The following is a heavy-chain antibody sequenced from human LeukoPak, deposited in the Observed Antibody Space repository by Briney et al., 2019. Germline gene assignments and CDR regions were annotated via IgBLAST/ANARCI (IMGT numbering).Heavy chain of an antibody. Sequence: SETLSLTCTVSGGSISSYYWSWIRQPPGKGLEWIGYIYYSGSTNYNPSLKSRVTISVDTSKNQFSLKLSSVTAADTAAYYCASSSWYGKFDYWGQGTLVTVSS. CDR1: GGSISSYY. CDR3: ASSSWYGKFDY. D-gene: IGHD6-13*01. CDR2: IYYSGST. J-gene: IGHJ4*02. V-gene: IGHV4-59*08.